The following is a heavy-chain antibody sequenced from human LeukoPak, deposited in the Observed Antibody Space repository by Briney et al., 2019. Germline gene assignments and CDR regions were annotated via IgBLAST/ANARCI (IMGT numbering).Heavy chain of an antibody. CDR1: GFTFSKYA. D-gene: IGHD6-13*01. CDR2: IYYSGST. Sequence: GSLRLSCAASGFTFSKYAMNWVRQAPGKGLEWIGSIYYSGSTYYNPSLKSRVTISVDTSKNQFSLKLSSVTAADTAVYYCLHSSSWFYYFDYWGQGTLVTVSS. J-gene: IGHJ4*02. V-gene: IGHV4-38-2*01. CDR3: LHSSSWFYYFDY.